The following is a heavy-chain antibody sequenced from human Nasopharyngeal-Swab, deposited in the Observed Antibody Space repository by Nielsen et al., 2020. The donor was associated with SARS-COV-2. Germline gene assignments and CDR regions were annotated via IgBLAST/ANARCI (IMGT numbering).Heavy chain of an antibody. D-gene: IGHD1-1*01. CDR1: GFTFSSYE. CDR3: ARSIGKDGFDY. CDR2: ISSSGSTI. J-gene: IGHJ4*02. V-gene: IGHV3-48*03. Sequence: GGSLRLSCAASGFTFSSYEMNWVRQAPGKGLEWVSYISSSGSTIYYADSVKGRFTISRDNAKNSLYLQMNSLRAEDTAVYYCARSIGKDGFDYWGQGTLVTASS.